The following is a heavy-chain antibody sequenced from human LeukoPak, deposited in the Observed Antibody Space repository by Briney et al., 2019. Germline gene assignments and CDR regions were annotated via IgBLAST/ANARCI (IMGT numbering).Heavy chain of an antibody. D-gene: IGHD6-13*01. J-gene: IGHJ4*02. CDR1: GFTFSSYW. V-gene: IGHV3-74*01. CDR2: INSDGSST. Sequence: PGGSLRLSCAASGFTFSSYWMHWVRQAPGKGLVWVSRINSDGSSTSYADSVKGRFTISRDNAKSSLFLQMNSLRAEDTAVYYCAREGYSSSWYRPMGYWGQGTLVTVSS. CDR3: AREGYSSSWYRPMGY.